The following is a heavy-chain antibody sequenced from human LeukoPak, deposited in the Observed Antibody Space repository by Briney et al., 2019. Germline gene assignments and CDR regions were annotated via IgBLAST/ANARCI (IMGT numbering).Heavy chain of an antibody. Sequence: PGGSLRPSCAASGFTFSDYYMSWIRQAPGKGLEWVSYISSSGSTIYYADSVKGRFTISRDNAKNSLYLQMNSLRAEDTAVYYCARSQAYYDSSGTPRFDYWGQGTLVTVSS. CDR1: GFTFSDYY. CDR3: ARSQAYYDSSGTPRFDY. D-gene: IGHD3-22*01. V-gene: IGHV3-11*01. CDR2: ISSSGSTI. J-gene: IGHJ4*02.